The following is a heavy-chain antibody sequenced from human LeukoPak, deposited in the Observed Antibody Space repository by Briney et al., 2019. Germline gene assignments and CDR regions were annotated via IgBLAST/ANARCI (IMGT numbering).Heavy chain of an antibody. CDR2: IYPGDYDT. CDR3: ARSTLWSGYLFDY. CDR1: GYSFTSYW. Sequence: GESLKISCNGSGYSFTSYWIGWVRQMPGKGLEWMGIIYPGDYDTRYSPSFQGRVTISADKSISTAYLQWSSLKASDTAMYYCARSTLWSGYLFDYWGQGTLVTVSS. D-gene: IGHD3-3*01. V-gene: IGHV5-51*01. J-gene: IGHJ4*02.